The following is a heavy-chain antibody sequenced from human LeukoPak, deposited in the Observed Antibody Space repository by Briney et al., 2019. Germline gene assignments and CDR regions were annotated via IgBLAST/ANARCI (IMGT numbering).Heavy chain of an antibody. V-gene: IGHV3-30*18. CDR2: ISYDGSNK. CDR1: GFTFSSYG. CDR3: AKEGYCSGGSCYEDAFDI. Sequence: GGSLRLSCAASGFTFSSYGMHWVRQAPGKGLEWVAVISYDGSNKYYADSVKGRFTISRDNSKNTLYLQMNSPRAEDTAVYYCAKEGYCSGGSCYEDAFDIWGQGTMVTVSS. D-gene: IGHD2-15*01. J-gene: IGHJ3*02.